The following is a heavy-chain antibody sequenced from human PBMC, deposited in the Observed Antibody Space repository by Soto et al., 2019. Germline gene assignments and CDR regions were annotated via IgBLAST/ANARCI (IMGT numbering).Heavy chain of an antibody. CDR2: IYYSGST. CDR3: ARAAAGYYDIWGTFDP. CDR1: GGSISSYY. V-gene: IGHV4-59*12. D-gene: IGHD3-9*01. J-gene: IGHJ5*02. Sequence: SSETLSLTWTVSGGSISSYYWSWIRQPPGKGLEWIGYIYYSGSTNYNPSLKSRVTISVDTSKNQFSLKLSSVTAADTAVYYCARAAAGYYDIWGTFDPWGQGTLVTVSS.